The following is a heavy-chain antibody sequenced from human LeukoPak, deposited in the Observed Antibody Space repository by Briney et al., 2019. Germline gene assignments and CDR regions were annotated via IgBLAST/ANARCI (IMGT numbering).Heavy chain of an antibody. CDR1: GGSFSGYY. Sequence: SETLSLTCAVYGGSFSGYYWSWIRQPPGKGLEWIGEINHSGSTNYNPSLKSRVTISVDTSKNQFSLKLSSVTAADTAVYYCARHPPYRLWFGELRSNWFDPWGQGTLVTVSS. CDR2: INHSGST. CDR3: ARHPPYRLWFGELRSNWFDP. D-gene: IGHD3-10*01. V-gene: IGHV4-34*01. J-gene: IGHJ5*02.